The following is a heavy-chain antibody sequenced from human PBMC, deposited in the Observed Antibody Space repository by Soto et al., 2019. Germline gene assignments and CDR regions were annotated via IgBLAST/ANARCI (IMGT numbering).Heavy chain of an antibody. V-gene: IGHV4-34*01. CDR1: GGSFSGYY. D-gene: IGHD2-21*01. J-gene: IGHJ5*02. CDR2: INHSGST. CDR3: ARGRHIVVVIAQDNWFDP. Sequence: SETLSLTCAVYGGSFSGYYWSWIRQPPGKGLEWIGEINHSGSTNYNPSLKSRVTISVDTSKNQFSLKLSSVTAADTAVYYCARGRHIVVVIAQDNWFDPWGQGTLVTVSS.